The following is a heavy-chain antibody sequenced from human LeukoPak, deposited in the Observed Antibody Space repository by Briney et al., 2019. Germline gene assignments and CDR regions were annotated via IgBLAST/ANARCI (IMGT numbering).Heavy chain of an antibody. V-gene: IGHV1-18*01. CDR2: ISTYNGNT. CDR3: AREGAFYGDYYLDY. CDR1: GYTFTSYG. Sequence: GASVKVSCKASGYTFTSYGLSWVRQAPGQGLEWMGWISTYNGNTNYAQKLQGRVTMTTDTSTSTAYMELRSLRSDDTAMYYCAREGAFYGDYYLDYWGQGTLVTVSS. J-gene: IGHJ4*02. D-gene: IGHD4-17*01.